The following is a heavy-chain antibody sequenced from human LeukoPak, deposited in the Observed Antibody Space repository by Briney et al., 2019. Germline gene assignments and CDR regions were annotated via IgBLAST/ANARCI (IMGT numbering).Heavy chain of an antibody. V-gene: IGHV4-61*02. D-gene: IGHD4-17*01. CDR3: ARVPTMTFFDY. J-gene: IGHJ4*02. Sequence: PSETLSLTCTVSGGSISSGSYYWSWIRQPAGQGLEYIGRMYTSGSTNYNPSLKSRVTISVDTSKNQFSLKLSSVTAADTAVYYCARVPTMTFFDYWGQGTLVTVSS. CDR2: MYTSGST. CDR1: GGSISSGSYY.